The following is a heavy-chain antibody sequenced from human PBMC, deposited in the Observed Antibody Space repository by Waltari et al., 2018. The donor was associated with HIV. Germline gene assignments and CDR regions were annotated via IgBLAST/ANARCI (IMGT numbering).Heavy chain of an antibody. D-gene: IGHD3-22*01. Sequence: QVQLQESGPGLVKPSETLSLTRTVSGYSISSGYYWGWLRQPPGKGLEWIGSIYHSGSTYYNPSLKSRGTISVDTSKNQFSLKLRSLTAADTAVYYCARAPFKKIDSSGRGYFDYWGQGTLVTVSS. J-gene: IGHJ4*02. CDR1: GYSISSGYY. V-gene: IGHV4-38-2*02. CDR3: ARAPFKKIDSSGRGYFDY. CDR2: IYHSGST.